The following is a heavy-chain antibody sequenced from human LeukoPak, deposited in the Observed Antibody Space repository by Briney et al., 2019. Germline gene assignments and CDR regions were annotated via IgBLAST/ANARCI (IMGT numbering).Heavy chain of an antibody. V-gene: IGHV1-2*04. CDR2: INPNSGGT. CDR3: ARERVPTVTTLYYYYGMDV. CDR1: GYTFTGYY. J-gene: IGHJ6*02. Sequence: ASVKVSCKASGYTFTGYYMHWVRQAPGQGLKWMGWINPNSGGTNYAQKFQGWVTMTRDTSISTAYMELSRLRSDDTAVYYCARERVPTVTTLYYYYGMDVWGQGTTVTVSS. D-gene: IGHD4-17*01.